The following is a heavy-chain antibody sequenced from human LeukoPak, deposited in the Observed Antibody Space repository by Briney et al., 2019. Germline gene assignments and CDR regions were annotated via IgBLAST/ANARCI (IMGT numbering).Heavy chain of an antibody. Sequence: SETLSLTCTVSGGSVSGYYWSWIRQPPGKGLEWIGYIYYTGSTSYNPHLKSRVSISVDTSKNQFSLRLTSVTAADTALYYCAKYRPSGSVWVGFDIWGQGTMVTVSS. D-gene: IGHD3-16*01. V-gene: IGHV4-59*08. CDR1: GGSVSGYY. CDR3: AKYRPSGSVWVGFDI. CDR2: IYYTGST. J-gene: IGHJ3*02.